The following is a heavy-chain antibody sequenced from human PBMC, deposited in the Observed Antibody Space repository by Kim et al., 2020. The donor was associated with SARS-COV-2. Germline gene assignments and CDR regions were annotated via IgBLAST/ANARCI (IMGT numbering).Heavy chain of an antibody. CDR1: GFTFSSYG. V-gene: IGHV3-30*18. Sequence: GGSLRLSCAASGFTFSSYGMHWVRQAPGKGLEWVAVISYDGSNKYYADSVKGRFTISRDNSKNTLYLQMNSLRAEDTAVYYCAKDRLDSSGYYYGYWGQGTLVTVSS. CDR2: ISYDGSNK. CDR3: AKDRLDSSGYYYGY. D-gene: IGHD3-22*01. J-gene: IGHJ4*02.